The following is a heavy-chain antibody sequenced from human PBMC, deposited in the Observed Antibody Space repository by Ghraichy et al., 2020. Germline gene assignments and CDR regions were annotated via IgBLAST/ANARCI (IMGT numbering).Heavy chain of an antibody. V-gene: IGHV3-48*02. CDR1: GFTFSSYS. CDR2: ISSSSSTI. D-gene: IGHD3-3*01. Sequence: GGSLRLSCAASGFTFSSYSMNWVRQAPGKGLEWVSYISSSSSTIYYADSVKGRFTITRDNAKNSLYLQMNSLRDEDTAVYYCARAPRVDFWSGEGKYYYYMDVWGKGTTVTVSS. J-gene: IGHJ6*03. CDR3: ARAPRVDFWSGEGKYYYYMDV.